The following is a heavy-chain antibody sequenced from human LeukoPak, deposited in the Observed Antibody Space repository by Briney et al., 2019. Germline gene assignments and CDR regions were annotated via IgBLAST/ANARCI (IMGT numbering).Heavy chain of an antibody. CDR3: VRTNPWDLTYYFDY. D-gene: IGHD1-14*01. CDR2: MFHSGTT. Sequence: SETLSLTCTVSGGSIKSHFWSWVRHPPVKRLEWIGYMFHSGTTNYNPSLKSRVTISVDTSKNQFSLRLTSVTAADTAVYYCVRTNPWDLTYYFDYWGQGTLVTVSS. CDR1: GGSIKSHF. J-gene: IGHJ4*02. V-gene: IGHV4-59*11.